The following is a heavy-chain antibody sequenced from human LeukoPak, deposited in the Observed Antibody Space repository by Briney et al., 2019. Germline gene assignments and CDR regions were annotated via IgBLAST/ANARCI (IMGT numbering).Heavy chain of an antibody. CDR1: GGSISSGSYY. D-gene: IGHD3-22*01. Sequence: KTSQTLSLTCTVSGGSISSGSYYWSWIRQPPGKGLEWIGYIYYSGSTNYNPSLKSRVTISVDTSKNQFSLKLSSVTAADTAVYYCAREASYYYDSSGYYYAYYYYYMDVWGKGTTVTVSS. CDR2: IYYSGST. CDR3: AREASYYYDSSGYYYAYYYYYMDV. V-gene: IGHV4-61*01. J-gene: IGHJ6*03.